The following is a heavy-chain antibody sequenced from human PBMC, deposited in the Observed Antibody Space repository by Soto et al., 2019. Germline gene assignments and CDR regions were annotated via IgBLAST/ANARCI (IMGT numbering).Heavy chain of an antibody. J-gene: IGHJ4*02. CDR2: IIPIFGTA. V-gene: IGHV1-69*05. CDR1: GGTFSSHA. D-gene: IGHD3-3*01. Sequence: SVKVSFKASGGTFSSHAISWVRQAPGQGLEWMGGIIPIFGTANYAQKFQGRVTMTRDASTSTAYMELSSLRSEDTAVYYCARGYTYYDFWSGFRRGPYYFDYWGQGTLVTVSS. CDR3: ARGYTYYDFWSGFRRGPYYFDY.